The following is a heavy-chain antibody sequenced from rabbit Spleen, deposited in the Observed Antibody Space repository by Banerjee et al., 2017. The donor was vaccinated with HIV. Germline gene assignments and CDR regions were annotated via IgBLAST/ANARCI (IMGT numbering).Heavy chain of an antibody. CDR3: ARGAGYAGVGGAIFKL. CDR2: IVTGSGNT. J-gene: IGHJ4*01. CDR1: GFSFSSSYY. Sequence: QEQLEESGGDLVKPGASLTLTCTASGFSFSSSYYMCWVRQAPGKGLEWIGCIVTGSGNTYYASWAKGRFTISKTSSTTVTLQMTSLTAADTATYFCARGAGYAGVGGAIFKLWGQGTLVTVS. D-gene: IGHD4-2*01. V-gene: IGHV1S45*01.